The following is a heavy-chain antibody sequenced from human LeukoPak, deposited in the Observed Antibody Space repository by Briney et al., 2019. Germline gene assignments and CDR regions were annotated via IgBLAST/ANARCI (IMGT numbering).Heavy chain of an antibody. D-gene: IGHD5-12*01. V-gene: IGHV3-48*03. J-gene: IGHJ4*02. CDR3: ASDSVATPFDY. CDR1: GFTFSSYE. Sequence: GGSLRLSCAASGFTFSSYEMNWVRQAPGKGLEWVSYISSSGSTIYYADSVKGRFTISRDNAKNSLYLQMNSLRAEDTAVYYCASDSVATPFDYWGQGTLVTVSS. CDR2: ISSSGSTI.